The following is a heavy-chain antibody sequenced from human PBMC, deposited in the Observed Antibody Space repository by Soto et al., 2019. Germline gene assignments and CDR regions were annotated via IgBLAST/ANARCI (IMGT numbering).Heavy chain of an antibody. CDR2: IIPILGLA. V-gene: IGHV1-69*02. CDR3: AGWAVSSSDV. Sequence: QVQLVQSGAEVKKPGSSVKVSCKASGGTFSSYTISWVRQAPGQGLEWMGRIIPILGLANYAQKFQGRVTITADKPNRISGLELSSLSSEDTGVYYCAGWAVSSSDVW. J-gene: IGHJ3*01. D-gene: IGHD1-26*01. CDR1: GGTFSSYT.